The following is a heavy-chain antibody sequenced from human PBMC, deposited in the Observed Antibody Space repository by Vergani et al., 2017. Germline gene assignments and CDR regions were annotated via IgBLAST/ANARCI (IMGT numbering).Heavy chain of an antibody. Sequence: EVQLVESGGGLVQPGGSLRLSCAASGFTFSSYEMNWVRQAPGKGLEWVSYISSSGSTIYYADSVKGRFTISRDNAKNSLYLQMNSLRAEDTAVYYCARGGEVRGVMDYYYGMDGWGQGTTVTVSS. D-gene: IGHD3-10*01. V-gene: IGHV3-48*03. CDR1: GFTFSSYE. CDR2: ISSSGSTI. J-gene: IGHJ6*02. CDR3: ARGGEVRGVMDYYYGMDG.